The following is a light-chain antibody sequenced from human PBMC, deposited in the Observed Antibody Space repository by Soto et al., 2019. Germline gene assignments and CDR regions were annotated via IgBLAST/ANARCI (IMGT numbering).Light chain of an antibody. V-gene: IGLV2-14*01. Sequence: QSALTQPASVSGSPGQSITISCTGTSSDVGGYNYVSWYQQHPGKAPKLMIYDVSNRPSGVSNRFSGSKSGNTASLTISGLQAEDEADYYYSSYTSSSTLPWVFGGGTKVTVL. CDR2: DVS. J-gene: IGLJ3*02. CDR3: SSYTSSSTLPWV. CDR1: SSDVGGYNY.